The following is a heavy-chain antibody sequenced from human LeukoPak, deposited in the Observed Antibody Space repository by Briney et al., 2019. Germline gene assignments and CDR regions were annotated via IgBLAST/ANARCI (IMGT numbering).Heavy chain of an antibody. CDR3: ARDRGYSSSPESLNWFDP. CDR2: INPNSGGT. CDR1: GYTFTSYA. J-gene: IGHJ5*02. D-gene: IGHD6-6*01. Sequence: GASVKVSCKASGYTFTSYAMNWVRQAPGQGLEWMGWINPNSGGTNYAQKFQGRVTMTRDTSISTAYMELSRLRSDDTAVYYCARDRGYSSSPESLNWFDPWGQGTLVTVSS. V-gene: IGHV1-2*02.